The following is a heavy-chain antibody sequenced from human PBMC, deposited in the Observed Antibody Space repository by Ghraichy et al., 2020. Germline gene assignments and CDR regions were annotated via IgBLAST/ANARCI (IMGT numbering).Heavy chain of an antibody. CDR1: GFTFSCYA. V-gene: IGHV3-23*01. CDR3: AIDRTSRYCSGGSCSYFDY. J-gene: IGHJ4*02. Sequence: GGSLRLACAASGFTFSCYAMSWVRQAPGKGLEWVSAISGSGGSTYYADSVKGRFTISRDNSKNTLYLQMNSLRAEDTAVYYCAIDRTSRYCSGGSCSYFDYWGQGTLVTVSS. CDR2: ISGSGGST. D-gene: IGHD2-15*01.